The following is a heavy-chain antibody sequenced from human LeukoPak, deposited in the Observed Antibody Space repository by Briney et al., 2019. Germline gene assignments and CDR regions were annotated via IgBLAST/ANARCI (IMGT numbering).Heavy chain of an antibody. V-gene: IGHV6-1*01. CDR2: TYYRSKWYN. CDR1: GDSVSSNSAA. CDR3: ARDRGYSSSWYKSNWFDP. Sequence: QTLSLTCAISGDSVSSNSAAWNWIRQSPSRGLEWLGRTYYRSKWYNDYAVSVKSRITINPDTSKNQFSLQLNSVTPEDTAVYYCARDRGYSSSWYKSNWFDPWAREPWSPSPQ. J-gene: IGHJ5*02. D-gene: IGHD6-13*01.